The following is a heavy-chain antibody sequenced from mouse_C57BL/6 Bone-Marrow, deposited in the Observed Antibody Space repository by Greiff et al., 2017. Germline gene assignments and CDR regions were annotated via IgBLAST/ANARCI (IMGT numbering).Heavy chain of an antibody. CDR2: ISYDGSN. J-gene: IGHJ1*03. D-gene: IGHD2-1*01. Sequence: ASGPGLVKPSQSLSLTCSVTGYSITSGYYWNWIRQFPGNKLEWMGYISYDGSNNYNPSLKNRISITRDTSKNQFFLKLNSVTTEDTATYDCAREGIYYGNSYWYFDVWGTGTTVTVSS. CDR3: AREGIYYGNSYWYFDV. CDR1: GYSITSGYY. V-gene: IGHV3-6*01.